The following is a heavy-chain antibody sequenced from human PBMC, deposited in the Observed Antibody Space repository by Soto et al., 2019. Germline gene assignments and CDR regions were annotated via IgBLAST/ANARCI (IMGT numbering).Heavy chain of an antibody. Sequence: QVQLQQWGAGLLTPSETLSLTCAGYGGSFSGYYWSWIRQPPGKGLECIGEINHSGCTNYSPSLKSRVTISLDTSKNQVSLKLSSVTAADTSVYYCARGGYDYIWGSYRSSYFDYWGQGTLVTVSS. D-gene: IGHD3-16*02. V-gene: IGHV4-34*01. J-gene: IGHJ4*02. CDR3: ARGGYDYIWGSYRSSYFDY. CDR1: GGSFSGYY. CDR2: INHSGCT.